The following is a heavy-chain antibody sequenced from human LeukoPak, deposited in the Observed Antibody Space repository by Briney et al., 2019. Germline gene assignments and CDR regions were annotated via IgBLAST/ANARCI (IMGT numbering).Heavy chain of an antibody. V-gene: IGHV3-33*06. J-gene: IGHJ4*02. CDR2: IWSDGSNR. CDR3: AKDIKRGFDYTIPLDS. Sequence: GESLKISCAASGFMFTHHGMHWVRQAPGKGLEWVAVIWSDGSNRFYSDSVKGRFAISRDDSNDMVYLQMNGLRADDTAVYYCAKDIKRGFDYTIPLDSWGQGTLVIVSS. CDR1: GFMFTHHG. D-gene: IGHD4-11*01.